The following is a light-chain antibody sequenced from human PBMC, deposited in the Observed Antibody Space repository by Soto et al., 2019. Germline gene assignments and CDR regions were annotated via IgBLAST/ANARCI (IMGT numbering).Light chain of an antibody. V-gene: IGKV1-9*01. CDR1: EGISSH. Sequence: IQLTQSPSSLSASVGDRVTITCRASEGISSHLAWYQQKPGKAPKLLIYAASTLHSGVPSRFSGSGSGTDFTLTISSLQPEDFATYYCQQLNSFPLYTFGQGTKVEIK. CDR3: QQLNSFPLYT. J-gene: IGKJ2*01. CDR2: AAS.